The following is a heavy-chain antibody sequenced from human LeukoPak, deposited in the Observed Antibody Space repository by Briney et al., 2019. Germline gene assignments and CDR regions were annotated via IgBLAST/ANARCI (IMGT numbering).Heavy chain of an antibody. J-gene: IGHJ4*02. CDR3: ARGGRYYYDSSGSD. CDR1: GGPISSYY. V-gene: IGHV4-59*01. D-gene: IGHD3-22*01. Sequence: SETLSLTCTVSGGPISSYYWSWIRQPPGKGLEWIGYIYYSGSTNYNPSLKSRVTISVDTSKNQFSLKLSSVTAADTAVYYCARGGRYYYDSSGSDWGQGTLVTVSS. CDR2: IYYSGST.